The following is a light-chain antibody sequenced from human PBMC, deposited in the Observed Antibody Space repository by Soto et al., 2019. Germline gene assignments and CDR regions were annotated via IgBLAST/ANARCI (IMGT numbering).Light chain of an antibody. V-gene: IGLV2-14*03. CDR2: GVT. CDR3: SSFTSNRIYV. CDR1: HNDIGTYDY. J-gene: IGLJ1*01. Sequence: QSALTQPTSVSGSPGQSITISCTGNHNDIGTYDYVSWYQQHPGRAPRLLIHGVTTRPSGISGRFSASKSGLTASLTISGLQPEEEADYYCSSFTSNRIYVFGTETKVTVL.